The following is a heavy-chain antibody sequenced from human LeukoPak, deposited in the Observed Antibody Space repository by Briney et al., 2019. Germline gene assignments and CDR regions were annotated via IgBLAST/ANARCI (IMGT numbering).Heavy chain of an antibody. D-gene: IGHD1-26*01. V-gene: IGHV4-59*08. Sequence: SETLSLTCTVSGGSISSYYWSWIRQPPGKGLEWIGYIYYSGSTNYNPSLKSRVTISVDTSKNQFSLKLSSVTAADTAVYYCAGQGEWELHYYYGMDVWGQGTTVTVSS. CDR1: GGSISSYY. CDR2: IYYSGST. CDR3: AGQGEWELHYYYGMDV. J-gene: IGHJ6*02.